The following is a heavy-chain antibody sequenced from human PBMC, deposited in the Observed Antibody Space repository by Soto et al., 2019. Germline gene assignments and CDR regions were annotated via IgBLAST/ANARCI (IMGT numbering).Heavy chain of an antibody. CDR3: ARSYYDSTGFAVDP. Sequence: QMQLQASGPGLVKPSETLSLTCNVSGASVSHGYWSWIRQPPGKALEWIGFMYFGGTFNYNPALPSRDTISVETSKNQFSMKLPSVTASDAAVYYCARSYYDSTGFAVDPWGQGTLVTVSS. CDR2: MYFGGTF. J-gene: IGHJ5*02. D-gene: IGHD3-22*01. CDR1: GASVSHGY. V-gene: IGHV4-4*08.